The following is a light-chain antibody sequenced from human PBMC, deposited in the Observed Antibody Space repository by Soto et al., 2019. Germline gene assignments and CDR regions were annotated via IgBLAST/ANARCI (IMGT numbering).Light chain of an antibody. CDR3: QSYDSSPSGYVV. J-gene: IGLJ2*01. CDR2: GNS. Sequence: QAVVTQPPSVSGAPGQRVTISCTGSSSNIGAGYDVHWYQQLPGTAPKLLIYGNSNRPSGVPDRFSGSKSGTSASLAITGLQAEDEADYYCQSYDSSPSGYVVFGGGTKLTVL. CDR1: SSNIGAGYD. V-gene: IGLV1-40*01.